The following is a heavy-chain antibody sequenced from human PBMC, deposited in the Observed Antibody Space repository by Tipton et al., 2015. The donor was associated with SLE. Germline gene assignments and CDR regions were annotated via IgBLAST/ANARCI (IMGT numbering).Heavy chain of an antibody. J-gene: IGHJ6*02. D-gene: IGHD6-13*01. CDR3: AREPGQQLVQPLYYYYGMDV. V-gene: IGHV3-21*01. CDR1: GFTFSSYS. CDR2: ISSSSSYI. Sequence: GSLRLSCAASGFTFSSYSMNWVRQAPGKGLEWVSSISSSSSYIYYADSVKGRFTISRDNAKNSLYLQMNSLRAEDTAVYYCAREPGQQLVQPLYYYYGMDVWGQGTTVTVSS.